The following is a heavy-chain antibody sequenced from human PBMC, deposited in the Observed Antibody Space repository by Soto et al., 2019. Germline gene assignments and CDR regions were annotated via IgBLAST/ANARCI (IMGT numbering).Heavy chain of an antibody. Sequence: GGSLRLSSAASGFTVSSNYMSWVRQTPGKGLEWVSLIYSGGAIVYADSVMGRFTVSRDNSRNTLSLQMNSLRAEDTAVYYCARDGGRGYDMDVWGQGTTVTVSS. V-gene: IGHV3-66*01. CDR2: IYSGGAI. J-gene: IGHJ6*02. CDR3: ARDGGRGYDMDV. D-gene: IGHD1-26*01. CDR1: GFTVSSNY.